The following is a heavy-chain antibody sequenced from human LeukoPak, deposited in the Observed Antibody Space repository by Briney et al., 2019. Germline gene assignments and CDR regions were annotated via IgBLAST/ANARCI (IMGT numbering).Heavy chain of an antibody. CDR1: GFTFSSYG. CDR3: ARAHRWLQGGFDY. J-gene: IGHJ4*02. D-gene: IGHD5-24*01. V-gene: IGHV3-30*02. Sequence: GGSLRLSCAASGFTFSSYGMHWVRQAPGKGLEWVAFIRYDGSNKYYADSVKGRFTISRDNSKNTLYLQMNSLRAEDTAVYYCARAHRWLQGGFDYWGQGTLVTVSS. CDR2: IRYDGSNK.